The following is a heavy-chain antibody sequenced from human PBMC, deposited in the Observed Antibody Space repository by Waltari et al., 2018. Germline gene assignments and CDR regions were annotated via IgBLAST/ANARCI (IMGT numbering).Heavy chain of an antibody. CDR1: GDSISSGDYY. V-gene: IGHV4-30-4*08. Sequence: QVQLQESGPGLVKPSQTLSPPCTVSGDSISSGDYYWSWIRQPPGKGLEWIGYIYHSGNTYYNPSLKSRVSISVDTSKNQFSLKLSSVTAADTAVYYCARDNAVFSEASPWGQGTLVTVSS. CDR2: IYHSGNT. D-gene: IGHD1-20*01. CDR3: ARDNAVFSEASP. J-gene: IGHJ5*02.